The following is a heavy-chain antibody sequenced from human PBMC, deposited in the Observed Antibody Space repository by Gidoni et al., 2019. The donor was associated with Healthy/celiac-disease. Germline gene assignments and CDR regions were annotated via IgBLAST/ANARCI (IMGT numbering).Heavy chain of an antibody. CDR3: ARDTPDSGSYYEDEYFQH. Sequence: QVQLVESGGGVVQPGRSLRLSCAASVFTFSSYGMHWVRQAPGKGLEWVAVIWYDGSNKYYAYSVKGRFTISRDNSKNTLYLQMNSLRAEDTAVYYCARDTPDSGSYYEDEYFQHWGQGTLVTVSS. J-gene: IGHJ1*01. V-gene: IGHV3-33*01. CDR2: IWYDGSNK. D-gene: IGHD1-26*01. CDR1: VFTFSSYG.